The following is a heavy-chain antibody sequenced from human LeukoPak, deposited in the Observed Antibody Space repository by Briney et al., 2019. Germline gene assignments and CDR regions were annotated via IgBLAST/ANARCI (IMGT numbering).Heavy chain of an antibody. CDR3: AKGGAVSSKSITMIRGTRRYYYYMDV. CDR1: GFTFSSYG. Sequence: GGTLRLSCAASGFTFSSYGMSWVRQAPGKWLEWVSGISGTGGSTYDADSVKGRFTISRDNSKNTLYLQMNSLRAEDTAVYYCAKGGAVSSKSITMIRGTRRYYYYMDVWGKGTTVTISS. V-gene: IGHV3-23*01. D-gene: IGHD3-10*01. CDR2: ISGTGGST. J-gene: IGHJ6*03.